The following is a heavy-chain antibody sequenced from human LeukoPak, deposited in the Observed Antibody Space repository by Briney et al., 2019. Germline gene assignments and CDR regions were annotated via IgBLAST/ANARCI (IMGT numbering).Heavy chain of an antibody. Sequence: GGSLRPSCAASGFTFSTYAMSWVRQAPGKGLEWVSAISGSDGSTYYADSVKGRFTISRDNSKNTLYLQMNSLRAEDTAVYYCAKSSVTTGTSNRFDPWGQGTLVTVSS. CDR3: AKSSVTTGTSNRFDP. J-gene: IGHJ5*02. CDR1: GFTFSTYA. CDR2: ISGSDGST. V-gene: IGHV3-23*01. D-gene: IGHD4-17*01.